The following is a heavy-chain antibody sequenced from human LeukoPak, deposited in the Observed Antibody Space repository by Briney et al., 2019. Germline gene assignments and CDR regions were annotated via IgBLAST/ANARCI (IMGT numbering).Heavy chain of an antibody. CDR2: INHSGST. D-gene: IGHD3-10*01. Sequence: SETLSLTCAVYGGSFSGYYWSWIRQPPGKGLEWIGEINHSGSTNYNPSLKSRVTISVDTSKNQFSLKLSSVTAADTAVYYCARSQALLLWFGEFSYYFDYWGQGTLVTVSS. V-gene: IGHV4-34*01. J-gene: IGHJ4*02. CDR1: GGSFSGYY. CDR3: ARSQALLLWFGEFSYYFDY.